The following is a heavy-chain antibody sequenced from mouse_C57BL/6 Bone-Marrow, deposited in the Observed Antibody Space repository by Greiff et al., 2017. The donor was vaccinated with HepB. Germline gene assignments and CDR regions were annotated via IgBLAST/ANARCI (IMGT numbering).Heavy chain of an antibody. CDR2: IWTGGGT. D-gene: IGHD3-2*02. CDR1: GFSLTSYA. V-gene: IGHV2-9-1*01. Sequence: VQLQESGPGLVAPSQSLSITCTVSGFSLTSYAISWVRQPPGKGLEWLGVIWTGGGTNYNSALKSRLSISKDNSKSQVFLKMNSLQTDDTARYCCARRGAAQATYAMDYWGQGTSVTVSS. CDR3: ARRGAAQATYAMDY. J-gene: IGHJ4*01.